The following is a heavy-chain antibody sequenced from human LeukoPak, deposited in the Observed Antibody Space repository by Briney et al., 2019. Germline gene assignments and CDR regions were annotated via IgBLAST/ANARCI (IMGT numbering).Heavy chain of an antibody. CDR2: ISVYNGNT. CDR3: ARDPRTYYYGSGSYYDDQLFDY. D-gene: IGHD3-10*01. CDR1: GYTFTSYG. J-gene: IGHJ4*02. Sequence: ASVKVSCKASGYTFTSYGISWVRQAPGQGLEWMGWISVYNGNTNYAQKLQGRVTMTTDTSTSTAYMELRSLRSDDTAVYYCARDPRTYYYGSGSYYDDQLFDYWGQGTLVTVSS. V-gene: IGHV1-18*01.